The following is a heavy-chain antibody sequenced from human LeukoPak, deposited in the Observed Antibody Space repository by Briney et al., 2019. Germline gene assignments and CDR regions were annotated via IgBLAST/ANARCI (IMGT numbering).Heavy chain of an antibody. CDR3: AKRGITMVRGVITRSDY. CDR1: GFTFSSYS. D-gene: IGHD3-10*01. Sequence: GGSLRLSCAASGFTFSSYSMNWVRQAPGKGLEWVSYISSSSDTIYYADSVKGRFTISRDNSKNTLYLQMNSLRAEDTAVYYCAKRGITMVRGVITRSDYWGQGTLVTVSS. V-gene: IGHV3-48*01. J-gene: IGHJ4*02. CDR2: ISSSSDTI.